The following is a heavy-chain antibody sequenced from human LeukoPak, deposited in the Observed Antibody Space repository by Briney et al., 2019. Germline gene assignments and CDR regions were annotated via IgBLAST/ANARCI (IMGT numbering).Heavy chain of an antibody. D-gene: IGHD3-3*01. J-gene: IGHJ6*02. Sequence: PSETLSLTCTVSGGSISSSSYYWGWIRQPPGKGLEWIGTIYYSGSTYYNPSLKSRVTISVDTSKNQLSLKLSSVTAADTAVYYCARRSTIFGVVTVAAGMDVWGQGTTVTVSS. CDR2: IYYSGST. CDR1: GGSISSSSYY. CDR3: ARRSTIFGVVTVAAGMDV. V-gene: IGHV4-39*01.